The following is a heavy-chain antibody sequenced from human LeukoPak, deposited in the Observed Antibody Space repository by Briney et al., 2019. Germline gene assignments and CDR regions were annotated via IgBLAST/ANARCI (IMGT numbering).Heavy chain of an antibody. D-gene: IGHD6-19*01. J-gene: IGHJ4*02. V-gene: IGHV3-23*01. Sequence: GGSLRLSCAASGFTFSSYAMSWVRQAPGKGLEWVSAISGSGGSTYYADSVKGRFTISRDNSKNTLYLQMNSLRAEDTAVYYCAKDRDSSGWFSDPSFDHWGQGTLVTVSS. CDR3: AKDRDSSGWFSDPSFDH. CDR1: GFTFSSYA. CDR2: ISGSGGST.